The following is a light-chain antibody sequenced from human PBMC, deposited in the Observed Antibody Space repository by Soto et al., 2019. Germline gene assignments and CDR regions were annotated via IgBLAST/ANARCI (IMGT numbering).Light chain of an antibody. Sequence: DVQMTHFPSTLSASVGDRVTITCRASQSINNWLAWYQQKPGEAPKLLIFDAFSLESGVPFRFGGSGFGTEFTLTISSLQPDDSATYYCQQYKTYSLTFGGGTKVDIK. J-gene: IGKJ4*01. CDR1: QSINNW. CDR3: QQYKTYSLT. V-gene: IGKV1-5*01. CDR2: DAF.